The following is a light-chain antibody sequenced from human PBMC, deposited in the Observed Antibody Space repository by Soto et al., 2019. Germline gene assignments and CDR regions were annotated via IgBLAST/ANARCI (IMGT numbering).Light chain of an antibody. J-gene: IGKJ1*01. V-gene: IGKV3-15*01. Sequence: EIVMTQAPATLSVSPGERATLSCRASQSIRRNLAWYQQKPGQAPRLLIYGASTRATGIPDRFSGSGSGTEFTLTSSRLQYEDSAVYYCQQYNNWPPWTFGQGTKVEIK. CDR1: QSIRRN. CDR3: QQYNNWPPWT. CDR2: GAS.